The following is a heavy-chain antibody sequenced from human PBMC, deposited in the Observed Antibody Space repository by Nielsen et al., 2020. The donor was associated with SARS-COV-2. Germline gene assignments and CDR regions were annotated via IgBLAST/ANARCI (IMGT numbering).Heavy chain of an antibody. CDR3: KHYYDMDV. V-gene: IGHV3-73*01. J-gene: IGHJ6*02. Sequence: GGSLRLSCAASGFTFGDAIIHWVRQASGKGLEWVGRVRSKTHNYETAYAASVGGRFTISRDESENKAYLQMNSLKTEDTAVYFCKHYYDMDVWGQGTTVTVSS. CDR2: VRSKTHNYET. CDR1: GFTFGDAI.